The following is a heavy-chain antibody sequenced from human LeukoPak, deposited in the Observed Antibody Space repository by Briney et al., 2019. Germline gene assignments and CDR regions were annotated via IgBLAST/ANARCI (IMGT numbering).Heavy chain of an antibody. CDR2: ISSSSSYI. D-gene: IGHD5-12*01. CDR1: GFTFSSYS. J-gene: IGHJ4*02. V-gene: IGHV3-21*01. CDR3: ARMRARSGYATNFDY. Sequence: GGSLRLSCVASGFTFSSYSMNWVRQAPGKGLEWVSSISSSSSYIYYADSVKGRFTISRDNAKNSLYLQMNSLRAEDTAVYYCARMRARSGYATNFDYWGQGTLVTVSS.